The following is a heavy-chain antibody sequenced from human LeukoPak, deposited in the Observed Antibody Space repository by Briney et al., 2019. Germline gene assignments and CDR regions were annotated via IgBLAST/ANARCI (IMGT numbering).Heavy chain of an antibody. CDR2: INPSGGST. CDR1: GYTFTSYY. V-gene: IGHV1-46*01. D-gene: IGHD3-3*01. CDR3: ARVERGYDFWSGYYDNWYFDL. Sequence: ASVKVSCKASGYTFTSYYMHWVRQAPGQGLEWKGIINPSGGSTSYAQKFQGRVTMTRDTSTSTVYMELSSLRSEDTAVYYCARVERGYDFWSGYYDNWYFDLWGRGTLVTVSS. J-gene: IGHJ2*01.